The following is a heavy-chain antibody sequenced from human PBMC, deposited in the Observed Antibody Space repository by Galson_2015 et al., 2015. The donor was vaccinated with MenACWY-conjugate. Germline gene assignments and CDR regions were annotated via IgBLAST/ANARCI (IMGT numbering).Heavy chain of an antibody. CDR1: GFTFSSYG. V-gene: IGHV3-30*02. Sequence: SLRLSCAASGFTFSSYGMHWVRQAPGKGLEWVAFIRYDGSNKYYADSVKGRFTIPRDNSKNTLYLQMNSLSSEDTAVYYCAKDPNWNYVGDYYYYVDVWGTGTTVTVYS. CDR2: IRYDGSNK. CDR3: AKDPNWNYVGDYYYYVDV. J-gene: IGHJ6*03. D-gene: IGHD1-7*01.